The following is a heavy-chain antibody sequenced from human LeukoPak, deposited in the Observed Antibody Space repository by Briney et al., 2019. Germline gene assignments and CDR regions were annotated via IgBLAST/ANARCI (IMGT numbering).Heavy chain of an antibody. CDR2: IKQGGSEK. D-gene: IGHD3-16*01. CDR1: GFTFSSYW. Sequence: GGSLRLSCAASGFTFSSYWMSWVRQAPGKGLEWVANIKQGGSEKYYVDSVKGRFTISRDNAKNSLYLQMNSLRVEDTAVYYCARDGGVRNWFDPWGQGTLVIVSS. J-gene: IGHJ5*02. V-gene: IGHV3-7*01. CDR3: ARDGGVRNWFDP.